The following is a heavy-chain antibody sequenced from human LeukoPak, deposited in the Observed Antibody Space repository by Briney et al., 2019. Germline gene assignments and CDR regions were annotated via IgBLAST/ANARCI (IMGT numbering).Heavy chain of an antibody. CDR3: ARDSGRPRTWYFDL. Sequence: SVKVSCKASGGTFSSYAISWVQQAPGQGLEWMGGIIPIFGTANYAQKFQGRVTITADESTSTAYMELSSLRSEDTAVYYCARDSGRPRTWYFDLWGRGTLVTVSS. CDR1: GGTFSSYA. V-gene: IGHV1-69*13. J-gene: IGHJ2*01. CDR2: IIPIFGTA. D-gene: IGHD1-26*01.